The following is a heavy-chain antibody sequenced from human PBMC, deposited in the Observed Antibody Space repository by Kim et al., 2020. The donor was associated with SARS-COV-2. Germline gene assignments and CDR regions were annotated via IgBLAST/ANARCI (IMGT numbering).Heavy chain of an antibody. CDR3: ARDWLMGNSNCVVAFDY. D-gene: IGHD4-4*01. J-gene: IGHJ4*02. Sequence: VKGRFTITRSTAKNSLFLQMNSLGAEDTAVYYCARDWLMGNSNCVVAFDYWGQGALVTVSS. V-gene: IGHV3-11*06.